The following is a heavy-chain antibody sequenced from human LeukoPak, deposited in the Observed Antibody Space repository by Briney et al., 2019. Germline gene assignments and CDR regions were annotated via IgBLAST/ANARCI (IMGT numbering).Heavy chain of an antibody. V-gene: IGHV3-30*18. CDR3: AKSRSGWHFDY. CDR2: VSYDGSNK. Sequence: GGSLRLSCAASGFTFSSHGMYWVRQAPGKGLEWVAVVSYDGSNKYYADSVKGRFTITRDNSNNTLYVQMNSLRAEDTAVYYCAKSRSGWHFDYWGQGILVTVSS. D-gene: IGHD6-19*01. J-gene: IGHJ4*02. CDR1: GFTFSSHG.